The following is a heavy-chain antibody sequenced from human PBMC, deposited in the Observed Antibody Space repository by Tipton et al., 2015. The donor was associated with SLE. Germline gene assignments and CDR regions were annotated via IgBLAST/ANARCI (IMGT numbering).Heavy chain of an antibody. D-gene: IGHD4-11*01. Sequence: TLSLTCAAYGGSFSGYYWSWIRQPPGKGLEWIGEINHSGSTNYNPSLKSRVTISVDTSKNQFSLRLSSVTAADTAVYYCARARLQSTHNWFDPWGQGTLVTVSS. CDR3: ARARLQSTHNWFDP. CDR1: GGSFSGYY. V-gene: IGHV4-34*01. CDR2: INHSGST. J-gene: IGHJ5*02.